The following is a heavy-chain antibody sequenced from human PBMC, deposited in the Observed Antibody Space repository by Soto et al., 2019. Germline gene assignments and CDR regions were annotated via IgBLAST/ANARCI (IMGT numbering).Heavy chain of an antibody. Sequence: LSLTCAASGFTFSSYAMSWVRQAPGKGLEWVSAISGSGGSTYYADSVKGRFTISRDNSKNTLYLQMNSLRAEDTAVYYCAKSPGYYYYGMDVWGQGTTVTVSS. CDR2: ISGSGGST. CDR1: GFTFSSYA. J-gene: IGHJ6*02. CDR3: AKSPGYYYYGMDV. V-gene: IGHV3-23*01.